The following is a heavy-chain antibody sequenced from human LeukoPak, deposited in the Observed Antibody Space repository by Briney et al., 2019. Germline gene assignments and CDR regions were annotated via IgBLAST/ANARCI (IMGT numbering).Heavy chain of an antibody. CDR1: GFTFSSFG. J-gene: IGHJ6*02. Sequence: GGSLRLSCAASGFTFSSFGMHWVRQAPGKGLEWVAVTSFDGGNKHYADSVKGRFTISRDNSKNTLYLQMNSLRAEDTAVYYCAKDFQVSGLYYYYYYGMDVWGQGTTVTVSS. V-gene: IGHV3-30*18. CDR2: TSFDGGNK. CDR3: AKDFQVSGLYYYYYYGMDV.